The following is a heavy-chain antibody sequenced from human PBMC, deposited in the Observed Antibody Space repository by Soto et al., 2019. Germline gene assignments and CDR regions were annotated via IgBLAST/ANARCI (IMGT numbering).Heavy chain of an antibody. J-gene: IGHJ4*02. CDR1: GGSFSGYY. V-gene: IGHV4-34*01. CDR2: INHSGST. CDR3: ARGRAVRTIFGVVIDY. D-gene: IGHD3-3*01. Sequence: SETLSLTCAVYGGSFSGYYWSRIRQPPGKGLEWIGEINHSGSTNYNPSLKSRVTISVDTSKNQFSLKLSSVTAADTAVYYCARGRAVRTIFGVVIDYWGQGTLVTVSS.